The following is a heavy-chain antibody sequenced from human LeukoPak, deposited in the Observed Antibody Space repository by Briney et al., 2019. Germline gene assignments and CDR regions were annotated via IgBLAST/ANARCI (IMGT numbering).Heavy chain of an antibody. D-gene: IGHD1-14*01. CDR1: GFTVITND. CDR2: LCSDGNT. V-gene: IGHV3-53*01. CDR3: ARGVEPLAANTLAY. J-gene: IGHJ4*02. Sequence: GGSLRLSCAASGFTVITNDMTWVRQAPGKGLEWVSVLCSDGNTKYADSVQGRLTISRDNSKNTLYLEMNSLSPDDTAVYYCARGVEPLAANTLAYWGQGTLVTVSS.